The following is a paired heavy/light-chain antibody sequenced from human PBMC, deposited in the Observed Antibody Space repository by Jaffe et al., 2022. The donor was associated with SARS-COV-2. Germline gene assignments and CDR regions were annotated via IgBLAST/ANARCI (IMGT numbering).Heavy chain of an antibody. CDR1: GFTFSSYE. CDR2: ISSSGSTI. CDR3: ARDLDIVVVPAAKRPGMDV. D-gene: IGHD2-2*03. J-gene: IGHJ6*02. V-gene: IGHV3-48*03. Sequence: EVQLVESGGGLVQPGGSLRLSCAASGFTFSSYEMNWVRQAPGKGLEWVSYISSSGSTIYYADSVKGRFTISRDNAKNSLYLQMNSLRAEDTAVYYCARDLDIVVVPAAKRPGMDVWGQGTTVTVSS.
Light chain of an antibody. CDR2: GAS. Sequence: EIVLTQSPGTLSLSPGERATLSCRASQSVSSSYLAWYQQKPGQAPRLLIYGASSRATGIPDRFSGSGSGTDFTLTISRLEPEDFAVYYCQQYGSSSRTFGQGTKVEIK. V-gene: IGKV3-20*01. J-gene: IGKJ1*01. CDR3: QQYGSSSRT. CDR1: QSVSSSY.